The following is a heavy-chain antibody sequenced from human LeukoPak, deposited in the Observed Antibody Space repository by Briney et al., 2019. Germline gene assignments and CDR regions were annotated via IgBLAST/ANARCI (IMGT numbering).Heavy chain of an antibody. CDR3: AKDPNTYYYDSSGYYDY. Sequence: GGSLRLSCAASGFTFSSYAMSWVRQAPGKGLEWVSAISGSGGSTYYADSVKSRFTISRDNSKNTLYLQMNSLRAEDTAVYYCAKDPNTYYYDSSGYYDYWGQGTLVTVSS. CDR1: GFTFSSYA. V-gene: IGHV3-23*01. D-gene: IGHD3-22*01. J-gene: IGHJ4*02. CDR2: ISGSGGST.